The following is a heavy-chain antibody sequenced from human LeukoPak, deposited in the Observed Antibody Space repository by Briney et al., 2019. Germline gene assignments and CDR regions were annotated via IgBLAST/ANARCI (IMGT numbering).Heavy chain of an antibody. Sequence: PSETLSLTCTLSCGSISSYYWSWIRQPAGKGRKWIGRIYTSGSTNYNPSLKSRVTMSVDTSKNQFSLKLSSVTAAYTAVYYCARVGTMIVVGPPKGLYYYYMDVWGKGTTVTVSS. V-gene: IGHV4-4*07. D-gene: IGHD3-22*01. CDR1: CGSISSYY. J-gene: IGHJ6*03. CDR3: ARVGTMIVVGPPKGLYYYYMDV. CDR2: IYTSGST.